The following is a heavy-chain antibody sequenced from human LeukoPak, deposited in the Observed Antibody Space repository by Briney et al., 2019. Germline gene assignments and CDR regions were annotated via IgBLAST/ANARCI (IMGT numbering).Heavy chain of an antibody. CDR3: ATPLSSGWSYHFDY. D-gene: IGHD6-19*01. V-gene: IGHV3-21*04. Sequence: GGSLRLSCAASGFTFSSYSMNWVRQAPGKGLEWVSSISSSSSYIYYADSVKGRFTISRDNAKNSLYLQMNSLRAEDTAVYYCATPLSSGWSYHFDYWGQGTLVTVSS. J-gene: IGHJ4*02. CDR1: GFTFSSYS. CDR2: ISSSSSYI.